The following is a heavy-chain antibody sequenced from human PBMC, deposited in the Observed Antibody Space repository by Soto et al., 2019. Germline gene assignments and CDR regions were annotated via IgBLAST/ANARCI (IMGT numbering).Heavy chain of an antibody. CDR1: GFTFSSYG. CDR2: IWYDGSNK. D-gene: IGHD3-16*01. V-gene: IGHV3-33*01. J-gene: IGHJ6*02. CDR3: ARDGYFLRLGREGMDV. Sequence: GGSLRLSCAASGFTFSSYGMHWVRQAPGKGLEWVAVIWYDGSNKYYADSVKGRFTISRDNSKNTLYLQMNSLRAEDTAVYYCARDGYFLRLGREGMDVWGQGTTVTVSS.